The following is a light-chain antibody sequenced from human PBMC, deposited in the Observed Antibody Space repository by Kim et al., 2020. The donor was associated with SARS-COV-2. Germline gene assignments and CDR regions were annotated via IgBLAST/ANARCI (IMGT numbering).Light chain of an antibody. J-gene: IGLJ3*02. V-gene: IGLV2-14*03. Sequence: QSALTQPASVSGSPGQSITISCTGTSSDVGGYNYVSWYQQHPGKAPKLIIYDVSNRPSGVSNRFSGAKSGNTASLTISGLQAEDEADYYCASYANSITRMFGGGTQLTVL. CDR3: ASYANSITRM. CDR2: DVS. CDR1: SSDVGGYNY.